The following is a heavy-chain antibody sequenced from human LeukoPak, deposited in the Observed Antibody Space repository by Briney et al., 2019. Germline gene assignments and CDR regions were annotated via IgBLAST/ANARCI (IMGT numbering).Heavy chain of an antibody. CDR3: ARETNWGPDY. Sequence: PGGSLRLSCAASGFTFSSYWMHWVRQAPGKGLVWVSRINSDGSSTIYADSVKGRFTIFRDNAKNTLYLEMNSLRAEDTAVYYCARETNWGPDYWGQGTLVTVSS. J-gene: IGHJ4*02. CDR2: INSDGSST. D-gene: IGHD7-27*01. V-gene: IGHV3-74*01. CDR1: GFTFSSYW.